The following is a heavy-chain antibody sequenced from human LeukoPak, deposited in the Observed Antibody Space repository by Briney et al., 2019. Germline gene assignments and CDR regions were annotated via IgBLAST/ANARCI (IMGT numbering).Heavy chain of an antibody. J-gene: IGHJ4*02. CDR3: ARANTNWGFSGNFDY. Sequence: PGGSLRLSCAASGFTFSSYSMNWVRQAPGKGLEWVSYISSSSSTIYYADSVKGRFTISRDNAKNSLYLQMNSLRAEDTAVYYCARANTNWGFSGNFDYWGQGTLVTVSS. D-gene: IGHD7-27*01. CDR2: ISSSSSTI. V-gene: IGHV3-48*01. CDR1: GFTFSSYS.